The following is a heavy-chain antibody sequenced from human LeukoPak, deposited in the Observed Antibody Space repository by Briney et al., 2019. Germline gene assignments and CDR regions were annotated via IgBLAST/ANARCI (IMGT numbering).Heavy chain of an antibody. CDR2: IKQDGSEK. V-gene: IGHV3-7*01. CDR1: GFTFSSYG. D-gene: IGHD3-3*01. J-gene: IGHJ6*03. CDR3: AREPFYTSRYMDV. Sequence: PGGSLRLSCAASGFTFSSYGMHWVRQAPGKGLEWVANIKQDGSEKYYVDSVKGRFTISRDNAKNSLYLQMNSLRAEDTAVYYCAREPFYTSRYMDVWGKGTTVTVSS.